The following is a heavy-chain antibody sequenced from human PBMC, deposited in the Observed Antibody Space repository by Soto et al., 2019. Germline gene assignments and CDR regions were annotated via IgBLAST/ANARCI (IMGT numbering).Heavy chain of an antibody. CDR3: ARGDCSGGSCYVNWFDP. CDR1: GGSISSGDYY. D-gene: IGHD2-15*01. J-gene: IGHJ5*02. CDR2: IYYSGST. V-gene: IGHV4-30-4*01. Sequence: PSETLSLTCTVSGGSISSGDYYWSWIRQPPGKGLEWIGYIYYSGSTYYNPSLKSRVTISVDTSKNQFSLKLSSVTAADTAVYYCARGDCSGGSCYVNWFDPWGQGTLVTVSS.